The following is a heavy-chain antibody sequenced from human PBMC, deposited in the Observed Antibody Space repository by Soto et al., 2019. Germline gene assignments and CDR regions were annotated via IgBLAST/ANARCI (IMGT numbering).Heavy chain of an antibody. Sequence: QVQLVQSGAEVKKPGSSVKVSCKASGGTFSSYTISWVRQAPGQGLEWMGRIIPILGIANYAQKFQGRVTITADKSTSTAYMELSSLRSEDTAVYYGARAEVWFGELLAPRFDPWGQGTLVTVSS. V-gene: IGHV1-69*02. CDR1: GGTFSSYT. CDR2: IIPILGIA. D-gene: IGHD3-10*01. CDR3: ARAEVWFGELLAPRFDP. J-gene: IGHJ5*02.